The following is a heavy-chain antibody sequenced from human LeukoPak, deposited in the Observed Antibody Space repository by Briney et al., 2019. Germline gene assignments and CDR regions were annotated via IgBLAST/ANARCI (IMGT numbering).Heavy chain of an antibody. CDR2: ISSASNTI. CDR1: GFTFSSYS. D-gene: IGHD1-14*01. CDR3: AKDPEGARGWYFDL. J-gene: IGHJ2*01. V-gene: IGHV3-48*01. Sequence: PGGSLRLSCAASGFTFSSYSMNWVRQAPGKGLEWVSYISSASNTIYYADSVKGRFTISRDNAKNSLYLQMNSLRAEDTAMYYCAKDPEGARGWYFDLWGRGTLVTVSS.